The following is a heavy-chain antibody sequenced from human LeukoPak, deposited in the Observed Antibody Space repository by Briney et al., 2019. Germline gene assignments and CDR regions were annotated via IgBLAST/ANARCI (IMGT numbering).Heavy chain of an antibody. V-gene: IGHV4-38-2*01. CDR2: VYHTGIT. CDR3: ARHRTWGVVDY. CDR1: GFSISSGYY. D-gene: IGHD3-10*01. Sequence: PSETLSLTCAVSGFSISSGYYWGWIRQPPGKGLEYIGSVYHTGITYYNSSLKSRLTISLDRSKNQFSLNLSSVTAADTAVYYCARHRTWGVVDYWGQGTLVPVSS. J-gene: IGHJ4*02.